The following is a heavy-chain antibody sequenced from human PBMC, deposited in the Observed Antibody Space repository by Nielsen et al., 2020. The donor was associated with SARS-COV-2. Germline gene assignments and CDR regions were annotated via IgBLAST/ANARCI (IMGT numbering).Heavy chain of an antibody. D-gene: IGHD4-17*01. V-gene: IGHV1-2*06. J-gene: IGHJ6*02. CDR2: INPNSGGT. Sequence: ASVKVSCKASGYTFTGYYMHWVRQAPGQGLEWMGRINPNSGGTNYAQKFQGRVTMTRDTSIRAAYMELSRLRSDDTATYYCARYPVVGDPHLFNYHSYDMDVWGQGTTVTVSS. CDR1: GYTFTGYY. CDR3: ARYPVVGDPHLFNYHSYDMDV.